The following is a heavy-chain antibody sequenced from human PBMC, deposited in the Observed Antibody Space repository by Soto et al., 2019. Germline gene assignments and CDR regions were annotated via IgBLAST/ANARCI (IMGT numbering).Heavy chain of an antibody. D-gene: IGHD4-17*01. V-gene: IGHV3-11*01. Sequence: QVQLVESGGGLVKPGGSLRLSCAASGFTFSDYYMSWIRQAPGKGLEWVSYISSSGSTIYYADSVKGRFTISRDNAKNSLYLQMNSLRAEDTAVYNCARDLSTVTTLTGDSGFDYWGQGTLVTVSS. CDR3: ARDLSTVTTLTGDSGFDY. CDR1: GFTFSDYY. J-gene: IGHJ4*02. CDR2: ISSSGSTI.